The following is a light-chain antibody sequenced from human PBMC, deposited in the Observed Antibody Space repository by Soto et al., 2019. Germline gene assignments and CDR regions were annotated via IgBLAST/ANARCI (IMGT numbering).Light chain of an antibody. Sequence: QSVLTQPTSVSGAPGQRVTISCNGSSSNIGAGYDVHWYQQLPGTAPKLLIYGNSNRPSGVPDRFSGSKSGTSASLAITGLQAEYEADYYCQSYDSSLSGSRVFVGGTQLTVL. CDR3: QSYDSSLSGSRV. CDR2: GNS. J-gene: IGLJ3*02. CDR1: SSNIGAGYD. V-gene: IGLV1-40*01.